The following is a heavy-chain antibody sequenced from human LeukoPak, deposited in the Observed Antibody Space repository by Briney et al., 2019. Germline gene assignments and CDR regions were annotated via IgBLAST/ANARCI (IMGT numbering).Heavy chain of an antibody. V-gene: IGHV4-59*01. Sequence: SETVSLTCTVSGGSISSYYWSWIRQPPGKGLEWIGYIYYSGSTNYNPSLKSRVTISVDTSKNQFSLKLSSVTAADTAVYYCARGGVVPAAIRGAFDIWGQGTMVTVSS. CDR1: GGSISSYY. CDR3: ARGGVVPAAIRGAFDI. CDR2: IYYSGST. J-gene: IGHJ3*02. D-gene: IGHD2-2*01.